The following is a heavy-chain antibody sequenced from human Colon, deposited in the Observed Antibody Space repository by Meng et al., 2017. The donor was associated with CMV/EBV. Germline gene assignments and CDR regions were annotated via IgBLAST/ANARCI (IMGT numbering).Heavy chain of an antibody. J-gene: IGHJ5*01. D-gene: IGHD2-2*01. V-gene: IGHV1-2*02. CDR1: GYIFTGYY. CDR3: ARDVWGVVVPAA. CDR2: INPNSGGT. Sequence: ASVKVSCKASGYIFTGYYMHWVRQAPGQGLEWMGWINPNSGGTNYAQKFQGRVTMTRDTSISTAYMELSRLRSDDTAVYYCARDVWGVVVPAAWGHGTLVTVSS.